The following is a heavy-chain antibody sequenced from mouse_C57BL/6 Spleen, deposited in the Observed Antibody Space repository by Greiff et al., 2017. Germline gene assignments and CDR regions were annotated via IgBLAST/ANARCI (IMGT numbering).Heavy chain of an antibody. V-gene: IGHV1-64*01. CDR1: GYTFTSYW. J-gene: IGHJ3*01. D-gene: IGHD1-1*01. Sequence: QVQLQQPGAELVKPGASVKLSCKASGYTFTSYWMHWVKQRPGQGLEWIGMIHPNSGSTNYNEKFKSKATLTVDKSSSTAYMQLSSLTSEDSAVXYCAVSPITTVVSGWFAYWGQGTMVTVSA. CDR2: IHPNSGST. CDR3: AVSPITTVVSGWFAY.